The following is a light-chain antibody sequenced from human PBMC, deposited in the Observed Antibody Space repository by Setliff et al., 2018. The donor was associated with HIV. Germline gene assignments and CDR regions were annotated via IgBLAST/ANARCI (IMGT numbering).Light chain of an antibody. CDR3: AAWDDSLNGHV. V-gene: IGLV1-44*01. Sequence: QAVVTQPPSASGTPGQRVTISCSGSSSNIGSNTVNWYQQLPGTAPKLLIYRNNQRPSGVPDRFSGSKSGTSASLAISGLQSEDEADYYCAAWDDSLNGHVFGTGTKVTVL. J-gene: IGLJ1*01. CDR2: RNN. CDR1: SSNIGSNT.